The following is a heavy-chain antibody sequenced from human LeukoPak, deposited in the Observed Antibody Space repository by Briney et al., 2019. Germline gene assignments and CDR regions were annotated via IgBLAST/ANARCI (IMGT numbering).Heavy chain of an antibody. CDR1: GGSISSSSYY. D-gene: IGHD2-21*02. Sequence: SETLSLTCTVSGGSISSSSYYWGWIRQPPGKGLEWIGSIYYSGSTYYNPSLKSRVTISVDTSKNQFSLKLSSVTAADTAVYYCAKSDGYGLIDYWGQGTLVTVSS. CDR2: IYYSGST. CDR3: AKSDGYGLIDY. J-gene: IGHJ4*02. V-gene: IGHV4-39*07.